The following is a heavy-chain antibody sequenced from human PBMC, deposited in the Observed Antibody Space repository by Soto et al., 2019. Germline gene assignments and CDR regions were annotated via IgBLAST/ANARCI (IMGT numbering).Heavy chain of an antibody. D-gene: IGHD2-15*01. Sequence: PSETLSLTCAVSGGSISSSNWWSWVRQPPGKGLEWIGEIYHSGSTNYNPSLKSRVTISVDKSKSQFSLKLSSVTAADTAVYYCARMMCGGGRCYSGYDAFDIWGQGTMVTVSS. CDR3: ARMMCGGGRCYSGYDAFDI. CDR1: GGSISSSNW. V-gene: IGHV4-4*02. J-gene: IGHJ3*02. CDR2: IYHSGST.